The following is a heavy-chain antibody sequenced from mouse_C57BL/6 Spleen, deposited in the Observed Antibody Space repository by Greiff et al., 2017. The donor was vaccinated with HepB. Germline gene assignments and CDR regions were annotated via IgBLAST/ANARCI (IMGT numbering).Heavy chain of an antibody. Sequence: QVHVKQSGAELVKPGDSVKLSCKASGYTFTSYWMQWVKQRPGQGLEWIGEIDPSDSYTNYNQKFKGKATLTVDTSSSTAYMQLSSLTSEDSAFYYCASIYYSNYWFAYWGQGTLVTVSA. V-gene: IGHV1-50*01. CDR2: IDPSDSYT. J-gene: IGHJ3*01. CDR3: ASIYYSNYWFAY. CDR1: GYTFTSYW. D-gene: IGHD2-5*01.